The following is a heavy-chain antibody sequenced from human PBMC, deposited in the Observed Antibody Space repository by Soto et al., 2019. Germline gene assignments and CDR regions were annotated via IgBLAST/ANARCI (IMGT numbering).Heavy chain of an antibody. V-gene: IGHV3-23*01. CDR3: AKVAVLGWLLLYYFDY. Sequence: GGSLRLSCAASGFTFSSYAMSWVRQAPGKGLEWVSAISGSGGSTYYADSVKGRFTISRDNSKNTLYLQMNSLRAEDTAVYYCAKVAVLGWLLLYYFDYWGQGTLVTVSS. D-gene: IGHD3-3*01. J-gene: IGHJ4*02. CDR1: GFTFSSYA. CDR2: ISGSGGST.